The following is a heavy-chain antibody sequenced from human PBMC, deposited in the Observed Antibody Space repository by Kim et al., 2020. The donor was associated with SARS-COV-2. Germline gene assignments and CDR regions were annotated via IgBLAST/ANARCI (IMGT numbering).Heavy chain of an antibody. CDR3: ARENVVAIAAAGPFDS. V-gene: IGHV4-34*01. Sequence: SRKSRVTISVDTAKNQFSLKLSSVTAADTAVYYCARENVVAIAAAGPFDSWGQGTLVTVSS. J-gene: IGHJ4*02. D-gene: IGHD6-13*01.